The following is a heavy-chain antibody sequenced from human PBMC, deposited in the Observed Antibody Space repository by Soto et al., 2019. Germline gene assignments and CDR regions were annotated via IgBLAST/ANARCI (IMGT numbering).Heavy chain of an antibody. J-gene: IGHJ6*02. CDR1: GDSISNYY. D-gene: IGHD1-26*01. V-gene: IGHV4-59*01. Sequence: PSETLSLTCTVSGDSISNYYCSWIRQSPGKGLEWIGYIYYSGSTKYNPSLKSRVTISIDKSKNQFSLKLTSVTAADTAVYYCARHLIVGSATSKFYYGMDVWGQGTTVT. CDR2: IYYSGST. CDR3: ARHLIVGSATSKFYYGMDV.